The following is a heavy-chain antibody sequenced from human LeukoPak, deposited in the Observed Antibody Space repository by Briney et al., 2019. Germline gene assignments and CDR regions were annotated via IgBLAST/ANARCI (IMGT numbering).Heavy chain of an antibody. CDR3: ARFFSDYNSYYYYGMDV. V-gene: IGHV4-59*08. CDR2: IYYTGST. J-gene: IGHJ6*02. D-gene: IGHD5-12*01. CDR1: GGSISSHY. Sequence: SSETLSLICTVSGGSISSHYWNWIRQPPGKGLEWIGYIYYTGSTSYNPSLKSRVTIIVDTSKNQFSLKLTSVTATDTAVYYCARFFSDYNSYYYYGMDVWGQGTTVTVSS.